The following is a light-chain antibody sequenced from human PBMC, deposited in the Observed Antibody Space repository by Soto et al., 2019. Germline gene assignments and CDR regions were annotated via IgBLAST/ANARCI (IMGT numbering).Light chain of an antibody. V-gene: IGKV1-33*01. Sequence: DIQMTQSPSSLSASIGDRVTITCQASQNITNNLSWYQQKPGKAPNLLIYHASKLAKGVTSRFSGSGSGTDFSCIITSLQREDLATYYCQQYYGLPPLTFGQGTRLEIK. CDR2: HAS. J-gene: IGKJ5*01. CDR3: QQYYGLPPLT. CDR1: QNITNN.